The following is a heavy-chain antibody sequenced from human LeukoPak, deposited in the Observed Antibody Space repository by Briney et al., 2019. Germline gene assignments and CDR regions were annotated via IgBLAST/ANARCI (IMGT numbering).Heavy chain of an antibody. CDR3: ARDRVDRRAAAGVCWFDP. CDR2: ISYDGSNK. Sequence: PGGSLRLSCAASGFTFSSYAMHWVRQAPGKGLEWVAVISYDGSNKYYADSVKGRFTISRDNSKNTLYLQMNSLRPEDTAVYYCARDRVDRRAAAGVCWFDPWGQGTLVTVSS. D-gene: IGHD6-13*01. J-gene: IGHJ5*02. V-gene: IGHV3-30*04. CDR1: GFTFSSYA.